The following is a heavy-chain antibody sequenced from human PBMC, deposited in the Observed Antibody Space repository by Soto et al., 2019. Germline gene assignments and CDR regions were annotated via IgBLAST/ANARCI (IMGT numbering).Heavy chain of an antibody. CDR3: ASGVRGSYGFDF. J-gene: IGHJ4*02. CDR2: INGDGRRT. CDR1: GFTFADYW. V-gene: IGHV3-74*01. Sequence: EVQLVESGGGLVQPGGSLRLSCAASGFTFADYWIHWVRQVPGKGLVWISRINGDGRRTNYADFVKGHFTSSRDNAKHTVNLQMHSLSADDAAAFSCASGVRGSYGFDFWGQGTLVTVSS. D-gene: IGHD3-10*02.